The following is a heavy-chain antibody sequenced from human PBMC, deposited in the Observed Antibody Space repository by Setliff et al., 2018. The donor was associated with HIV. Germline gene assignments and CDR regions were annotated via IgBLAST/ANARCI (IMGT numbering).Heavy chain of an antibody. D-gene: IGHD5-12*01. V-gene: IGHV4-4*09. CDR1: GGSISSYY. CDR2: IYTSGST. J-gene: IGHJ3*02. CDR3: ARLGPDGYNSRHDAFDI. Sequence: SLTCPVSGGSISSYYWSWIRQPPGKGLEWIGYIYTSGSTNYNPSLKSRVTISVDTSKNQFSLKLSSVTAADTAVYYCARLGPDGYNSRHDAFDIWGQGTMVTVS.